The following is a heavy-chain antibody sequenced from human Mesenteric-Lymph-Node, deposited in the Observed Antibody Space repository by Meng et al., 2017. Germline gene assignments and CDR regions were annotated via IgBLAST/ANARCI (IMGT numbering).Heavy chain of an antibody. CDR2: IRGYSGNT. V-gene: IGHV1-18*01. CDR1: GYTFSNYG. CDR3: TRADIAAAGTGGY. J-gene: IGHJ4*02. D-gene: IGHD6-13*01. Sequence: VPLVQSGAEVKKPGASVTVSFKATGYTFSNYGISWVRQAHGQGVEWMGWIRGYSGNTKYEQKLQGRVTMKTDTSTNTADMELRSMRSDDTAVYYCTRADIAAAGTGGYWGQGTLVTVSS.